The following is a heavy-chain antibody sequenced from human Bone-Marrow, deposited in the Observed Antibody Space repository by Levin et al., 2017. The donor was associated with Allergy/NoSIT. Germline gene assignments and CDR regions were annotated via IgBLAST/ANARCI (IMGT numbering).Heavy chain of an antibody. V-gene: IGHV4-39*07. J-gene: IGHJ4*02. Sequence: RSQTLSLTCTVSGGSISSSGFYWGWIRQPPGKGLEWIGNIYYTGTTYYNPSLKSRVTISVDTSKNQFFLRLSSVTAADTALYYCATYYDSSGYSDFDCWGQGTLVTVSS. CDR3: ATYYDSSGYSDFDC. CDR2: IYYTGTT. CDR1: GGSISSSGFY. D-gene: IGHD3-22*01.